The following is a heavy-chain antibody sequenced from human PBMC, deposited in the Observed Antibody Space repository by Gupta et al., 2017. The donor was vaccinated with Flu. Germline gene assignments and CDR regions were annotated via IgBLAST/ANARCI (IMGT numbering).Heavy chain of an antibody. V-gene: IGHV1-2*02. D-gene: IGHD4-17*01. J-gene: IGHJ4*02. CDR3: ASFRHGDFY. CDR2: INPNSGGT. Sequence: MHWVRQAPGQGLEWMGWINPNSGGTNYAQKFQGRVTMTRDTSISTAYMELSRLRSDDTAVYYWASFRHGDFYWGQGTLVTVSS.